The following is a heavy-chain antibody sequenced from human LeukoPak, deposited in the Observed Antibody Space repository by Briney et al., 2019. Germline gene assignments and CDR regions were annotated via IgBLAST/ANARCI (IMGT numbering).Heavy chain of an antibody. Sequence: GSLRLSCTASGFTFGNYAMNWFRQPPGKGLEWIGEINHSGSTNYNPSLKSRVTISVDTSKNQFSLKLSSVAAADTAVYYCARGRRYGGYSYGYAGLDYWGQGTLVTVSS. CDR2: INHSGST. CDR1: GFTFGNYA. J-gene: IGHJ4*02. V-gene: IGHV4-34*01. CDR3: ARGRRYGGYSYGYAGLDY. D-gene: IGHD5-18*01.